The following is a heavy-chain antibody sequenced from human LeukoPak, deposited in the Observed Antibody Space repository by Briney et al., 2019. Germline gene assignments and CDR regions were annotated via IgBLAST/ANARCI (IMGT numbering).Heavy chain of an antibody. J-gene: IGHJ5*02. CDR3: ARAGPPKQWLVQNGFDP. Sequence: SETLSLTCAVYGGSFSGYYWSWIRQPPGKGLEWIGEINHSGSTNYNPPLKSRVTISVDTSKNQFSLKLSSVTAADTAVYYCARAGPPKQWLVQNGFDPWGQGTLVTVSS. CDR1: GGSFSGYY. D-gene: IGHD6-19*01. CDR2: INHSGST. V-gene: IGHV4-34*01.